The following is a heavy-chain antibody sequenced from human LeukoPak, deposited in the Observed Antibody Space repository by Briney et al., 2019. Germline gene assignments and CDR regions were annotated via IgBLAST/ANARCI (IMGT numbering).Heavy chain of an antibody. V-gene: IGHV3-7*01. CDR3: AKDSGGNQFSYYMDV. Sequence: GGSLRLSCAVSGFTFSDYWMNWVRQAPGKGLEWVASIRQDGGEKSYVDSVKGRLTISRDNTKHSLYLQMNSLRAEDTAVYYCAKDSGGNQFSYYMDVWSKGTTVTVSS. J-gene: IGHJ6*03. CDR1: GFTFSDYW. CDR2: IRQDGGEK. D-gene: IGHD4-23*01.